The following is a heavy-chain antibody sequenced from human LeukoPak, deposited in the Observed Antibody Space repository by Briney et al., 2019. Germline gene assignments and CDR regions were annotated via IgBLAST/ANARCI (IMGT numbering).Heavy chain of an antibody. D-gene: IGHD6-13*01. CDR1: RFTFSTYV. Sequence: PGGSLRLSCAASRFTFSTYVMSWVRQAPGKGLEWVSAISGSGGGTFYADSVKGRFTISRDNAKNSLYLQMNSLRAEDTAVCCCASGASRWSLDVFDIWGQGTMVTVSS. CDR3: ASGASRWSLDVFDI. J-gene: IGHJ3*02. CDR2: ISGSGGGT. V-gene: IGHV3-23*01.